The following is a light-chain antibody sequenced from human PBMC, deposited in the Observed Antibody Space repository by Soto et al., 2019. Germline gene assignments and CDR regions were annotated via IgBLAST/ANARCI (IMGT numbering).Light chain of an antibody. J-gene: IGKJ1*01. V-gene: IGKV4-1*01. CDR2: WAS. CDR1: QSVLYSSNNKNY. Sequence: DIVMTQSPDSLAVSLGERATINCRSSQSVLYSSNNKNYLAWYQQKPGQPPKLLIYWASTRESGVPDRFSGSGSGVDFTLTISSLQAEDVALYYCQQYYSPPPTFGQGTKVEIK. CDR3: QQYYSPPPT.